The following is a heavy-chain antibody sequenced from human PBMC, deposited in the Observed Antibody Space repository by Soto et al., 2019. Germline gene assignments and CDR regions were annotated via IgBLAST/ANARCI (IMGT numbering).Heavy chain of an antibody. CDR3: ARALYYYDNSGLAY. V-gene: IGHV1-18*01. D-gene: IGHD3-22*01. CDR2: INIYSGEA. Sequence: QVRLEQSGPEVKKTGASVKVSCKASGYTFTSYGISWVRQAPGQGLEWMGWINIYSGEANYAQSFQDRVTMTRDTSTNTVYMEMRTLRSDDTAVYYCARALYYYDNSGLAYWGQGTLVTVSS. CDR1: GYTFTSYG. J-gene: IGHJ4*02.